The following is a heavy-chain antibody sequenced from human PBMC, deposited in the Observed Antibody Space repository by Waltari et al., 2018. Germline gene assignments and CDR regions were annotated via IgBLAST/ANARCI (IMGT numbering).Heavy chain of an antibody. CDR1: GGSISSYY. J-gene: IGHJ4*02. Sequence: QVQLQESGPGLVKPSETLSLTCPVSGGSISSYYWSWIRQPPGKGLEWIGYIYYSGSTNYNPSLKSRVTISVDTSKNQFSLKLSSVTAADTAVYYCARQAFNFDYWGQGTLVTVSS. V-gene: IGHV4-59*01. D-gene: IGHD3-3*02. CDR3: ARQAFNFDY. CDR2: IYYSGST.